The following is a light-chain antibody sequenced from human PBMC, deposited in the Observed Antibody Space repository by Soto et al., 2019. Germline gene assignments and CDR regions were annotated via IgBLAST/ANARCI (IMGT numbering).Light chain of an antibody. V-gene: IGKV1-5*03. J-gene: IGKJ2*01. CDR1: QSINSW. CDR2: KAS. Sequence: DIQMTQSPSTLSASVGDKVTITCRASQSINSWLAWYQQKPGKAPTLLIYKASSLRSGVPSRFSGSGCGTEFSLTISSLHPDDFATYYCQQYNSYPYTFGQGTKLEIK. CDR3: QQYNSYPYT.